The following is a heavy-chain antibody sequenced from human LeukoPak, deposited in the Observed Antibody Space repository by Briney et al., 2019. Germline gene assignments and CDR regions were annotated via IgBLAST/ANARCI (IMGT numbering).Heavy chain of an antibody. V-gene: IGHV4-34*01. D-gene: IGHD3-22*01. Sequence: SETLSLTCAVYGGSFSGYYWSWIRQPPGKGLEWIGEINHSGSTNYNPSLKSRVTISVDTSKNQFSLKLSSVTAADKAVYYCASVGYYDSSGYYEDAFDIWGQGTMVTVSS. J-gene: IGHJ3*02. CDR2: INHSGST. CDR1: GGSFSGYY. CDR3: ASVGYYDSSGYYEDAFDI.